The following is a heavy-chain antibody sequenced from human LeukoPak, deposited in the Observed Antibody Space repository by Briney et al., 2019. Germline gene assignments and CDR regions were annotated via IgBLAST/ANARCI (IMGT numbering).Heavy chain of an antibody. CDR2: LYTGSNT. CDR1: GFTVNSNY. D-gene: IGHD6-19*01. V-gene: IGHV3-53*01. Sequence: GGSLRLSCAASGFTVNSNYMSWVRQAPGKGLEWVSVLYTGSNTLYADSVKGRFTISRDNSKNTPYLQMNSLRAEDTAVYYCARIRGASGWYYFDYWGQGTLVTVSS. CDR3: ARIRGASGWYYFDY. J-gene: IGHJ4*02.